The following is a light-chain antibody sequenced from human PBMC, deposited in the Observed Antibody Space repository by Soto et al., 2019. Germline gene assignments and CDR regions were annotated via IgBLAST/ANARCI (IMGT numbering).Light chain of an antibody. CDR1: QSISSW. CDR2: DAS. Sequence: IQMTQSPSTVSASVGDTVPITCRASQSISSWLAWYQQKPGKAPKLLIYDASSLESGVPSRFSGSGSGTEFTLTISSLQPDDFATYYCQQYNSYSPWTFGQGTKVDI. J-gene: IGKJ1*01. CDR3: QQYNSYSPWT. V-gene: IGKV1-5*01.